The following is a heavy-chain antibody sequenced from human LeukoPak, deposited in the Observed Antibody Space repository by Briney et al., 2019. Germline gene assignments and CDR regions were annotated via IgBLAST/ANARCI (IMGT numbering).Heavy chain of an antibody. D-gene: IGHD6-6*01. Sequence: PGGSLRLSCAASGLTFSDAWMNWVRQAPGKGLEWVSYISSSGSTIFYADSVKGRFTISRDNAKNSLYLQMNSLRAEDTAVYYCARLYSSSSGLRASDYWGQGTLVTVSS. CDR3: ARLYSSSSGLRASDY. V-gene: IGHV3-11*04. J-gene: IGHJ4*02. CDR2: ISSSGSTI. CDR1: GLTFSDAW.